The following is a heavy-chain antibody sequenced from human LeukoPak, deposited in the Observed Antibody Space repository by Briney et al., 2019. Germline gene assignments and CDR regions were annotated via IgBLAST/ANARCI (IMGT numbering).Heavy chain of an antibody. CDR2: IIPIFGTA. Sequence: ASVKVSCKASGGTFSSYAISWVRQAPGQGLEWMGGIIPIFGTASYAQKFQGRVTMTRDMSTSTVYMELSSLRSEDTAVYYCARDGTYGSGSYGAPYYYYMDVWGKGTTVTVSS. D-gene: IGHD3-10*01. V-gene: IGHV1-69*05. CDR3: ARDGTYGSGSYGAPYYYYMDV. CDR1: GGTFSSYA. J-gene: IGHJ6*03.